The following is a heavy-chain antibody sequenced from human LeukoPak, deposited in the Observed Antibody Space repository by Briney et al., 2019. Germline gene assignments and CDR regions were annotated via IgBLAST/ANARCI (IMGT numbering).Heavy chain of an antibody. CDR2: INPNSGGT. Sequence: ASVKVSCKASGYTFTGYYMHWVRQAPGQGLEWMGWINPNSGGTNYAQKFQGRVTMTRDTSISTAYMELSRLRSADTAVYYFARDPDSSTTSCYDGGWGQGTLVTVSS. J-gene: IGHJ4*02. D-gene: IGHD2-2*01. CDR1: GYTFTGYY. V-gene: IGHV1-2*02. CDR3: ARDPDSSTTSCYDGG.